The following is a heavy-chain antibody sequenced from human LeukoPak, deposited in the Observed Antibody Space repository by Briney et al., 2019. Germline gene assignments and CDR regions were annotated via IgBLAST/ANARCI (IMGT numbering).Heavy chain of an antibody. J-gene: IGHJ4*02. CDR3: VRDGLHWDYDY. CDR2: ISPTNGDT. CDR1: GYTFTANF. V-gene: IGHV1-2*02. D-gene: IGHD1-7*01. Sequence: ASVKVSCKTSGYTFTANFIHWVRQAPGQGLEWMGWISPTNGDTRYAQKFQGRVAMTRDTSITTGCMELSRLRSDDTAVYYCVRDGLHWDYDYWGQGTLVAVSS.